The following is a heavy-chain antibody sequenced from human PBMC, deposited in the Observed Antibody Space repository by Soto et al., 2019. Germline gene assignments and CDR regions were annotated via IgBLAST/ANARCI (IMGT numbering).Heavy chain of an antibody. D-gene: IGHD6-13*01. CDR1: RYTFTTSW. Sequence: PGESLKISCKASRYTFTTSWIGWVRQMPGQGLEWMGIIDPGDSDTRYSPSFQGRITISVDKSISTAYLQWSSLEASDTAIYYCARHAGNSWKGDYFDDWGRGALVTVSS. V-gene: IGHV5-51*01. J-gene: IGHJ4*02. CDR3: ARHAGNSWKGDYFDD. CDR2: IDPGDSDT.